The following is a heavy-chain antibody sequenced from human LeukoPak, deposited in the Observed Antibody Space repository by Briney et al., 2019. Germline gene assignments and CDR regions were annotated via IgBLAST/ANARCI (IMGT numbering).Heavy chain of an antibody. Sequence: GGSLRLSCAASGLTFSSYWMSWVRQAPGKGLEWVANIKEDGSEKDYVDSVKGRFTISRDNAKNSLYLQMNSLRAEDTAVYYCARDITGTPGASYGYWGQGTLVTVSS. V-gene: IGHV3-7*01. CDR1: GLTFSSYW. D-gene: IGHD1-7*01. CDR3: ARDITGTPGASYGY. J-gene: IGHJ4*02. CDR2: IKEDGSEK.